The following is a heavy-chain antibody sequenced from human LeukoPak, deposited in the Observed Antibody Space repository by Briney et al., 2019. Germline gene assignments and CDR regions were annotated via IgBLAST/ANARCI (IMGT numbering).Heavy chain of an antibody. D-gene: IGHD3-10*01. CDR3: ARASGLEFSMDV. V-gene: IGHV4-30-4*08. Sequence: PSQTLPLTCTVSGGSISSADYYWSWIRQPPGKGLEWIGYIYYSGNTYYNPSLKSRVTISVDTSKNQFSLKLSSVTAADTAVYYCARASGLEFSMDVWGKGTTVTVSS. J-gene: IGHJ6*03. CDR1: GGSISSADYY. CDR2: IYYSGNT.